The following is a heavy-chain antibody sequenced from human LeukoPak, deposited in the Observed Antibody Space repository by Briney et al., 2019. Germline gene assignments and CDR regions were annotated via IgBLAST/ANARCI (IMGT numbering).Heavy chain of an antibody. CDR1: GYTFTGYY. CDR3: ARGSSSWYGGGDY. Sequence: ASVKVSCKASGYTFTGYYMHWVRQAPGQGLEWMGWINPNSGGTNYAQKFQGRVTMTRDTSISTAYMELSRLRSDDTAVYYCARGSSSWYGGGDYWGQGTLVTVPS. V-gene: IGHV1-2*02. D-gene: IGHD6-13*01. CDR2: INPNSGGT. J-gene: IGHJ4*02.